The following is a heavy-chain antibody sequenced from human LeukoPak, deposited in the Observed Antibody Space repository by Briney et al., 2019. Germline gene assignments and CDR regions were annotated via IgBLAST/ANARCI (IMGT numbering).Heavy chain of an antibody. Sequence: PGGSLRLSCAASGFTFSSYWMHWVRQAPGKGLVWVSRINSDGSSTSYADSVKGRFTISRDNAKNSLYLQMNSLRAEDTAFYYCAKDITPLYSGSYSVADWGQGTLVTVSS. D-gene: IGHD1-26*01. CDR3: AKDITPLYSGSYSVAD. CDR2: INSDGSST. V-gene: IGHV3-74*01. CDR1: GFTFSSYW. J-gene: IGHJ1*01.